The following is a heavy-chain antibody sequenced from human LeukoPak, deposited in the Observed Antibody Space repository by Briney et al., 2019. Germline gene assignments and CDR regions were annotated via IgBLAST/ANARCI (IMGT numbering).Heavy chain of an antibody. CDR2: IYYSGST. CDR3: ATKLDSLPGGLYDYVWGSYREHNDDAFDI. Sequence: SETLSLTCTVSGGSISSSSYYWGWIRQPPGKGLEWIGSIYYSGSTYYNPSLKSRVTISVDTSKNQFSLKLSSVTAADTAVYYCATKLDSLPGGLYDYVWGSYREHNDDAFDIWGQGTMVTVSS. V-gene: IGHV4-39*07. J-gene: IGHJ3*02. CDR1: GGSISSSSYY. D-gene: IGHD3-16*02.